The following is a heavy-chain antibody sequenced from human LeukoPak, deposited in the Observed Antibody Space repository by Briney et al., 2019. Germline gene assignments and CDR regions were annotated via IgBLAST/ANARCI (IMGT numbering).Heavy chain of an antibody. Sequence: SETLSLTCTVSGGSISSYYWSWIRQPPGKGLEWIGYVYYSGSTNYNPSLKSRVTISVDTSKNQFSLKLSSVTAADTAVYYCARAPPGGGATTFFGIDYWGQGTLVTVSS. CDR1: GGSISSYY. CDR3: ARAPPGGGATTFFGIDY. D-gene: IGHD1-26*01. J-gene: IGHJ4*02. CDR2: VYYSGST. V-gene: IGHV4-59*01.